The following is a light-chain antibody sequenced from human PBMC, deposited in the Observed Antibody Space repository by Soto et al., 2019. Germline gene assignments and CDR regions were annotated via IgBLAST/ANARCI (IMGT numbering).Light chain of an antibody. CDR1: SSDVGSYNL. Sequence: QSVLTQPASVSGSPGQSITISCTGSSSDVGSYNLVSWHQQYPGKAPKLMIYEGSKRPSGVSNRFSGSKSGNTASLTISGLHAEDEADYYCCSYAGRSTLVFGGGTKVTVL. CDR3: CSYAGRSTLV. V-gene: IGLV2-23*01. J-gene: IGLJ3*02. CDR2: EGS.